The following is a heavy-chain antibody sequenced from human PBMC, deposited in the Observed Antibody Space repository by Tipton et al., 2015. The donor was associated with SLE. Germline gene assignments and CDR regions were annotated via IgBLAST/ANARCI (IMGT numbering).Heavy chain of an antibody. CDR2: INWNGGST. CDR1: GFTFDVYG. V-gene: IGHV3-20*04. J-gene: IGHJ4*02. CDR3: ARGGLLYLRY. D-gene: IGHD3-3*01. Sequence: SLRLSCAASGFTFDVYGMSWVRQVPGKGLQWVSGINWNGGSTGYADSVKGRFTISRDNAKNSLYLQMNSLRAEDTAVYYCARGGLLYLRYWGQGTLVTVSS.